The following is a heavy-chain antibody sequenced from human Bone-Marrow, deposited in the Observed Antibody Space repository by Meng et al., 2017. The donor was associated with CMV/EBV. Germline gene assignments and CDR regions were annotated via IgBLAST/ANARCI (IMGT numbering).Heavy chain of an antibody. D-gene: IGHD6-19*01. J-gene: IGHJ4*02. Sequence: GESLKISCAASGFTFSSYEMNWVRQAPGKGLEWVSYISSSGSAIYYADSVRGRFTISRDNAKNSVYLQMNSLRADDTAVYYCARLGVVVAGKGDYWGRGTLVTVAS. CDR2: ISSSGSAI. V-gene: IGHV3-48*03. CDR3: ARLGVVVAGKGDY. CDR1: GFTFSSYE.